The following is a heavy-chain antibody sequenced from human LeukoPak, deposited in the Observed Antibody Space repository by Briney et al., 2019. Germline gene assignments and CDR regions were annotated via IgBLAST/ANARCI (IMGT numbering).Heavy chain of an antibody. CDR1: GYTFTGYY. J-gene: IGHJ4*02. D-gene: IGHD6-13*01. CDR2: INLNSGGT. CDR3: ARDSGIAAAGPDY. Sequence: ASVKVSCKASGYTFTGYYMHWVRQAPGQGLEWMGWINLNSGGTNYAQKFQGRVTMTRDTSISTAYMELSRLRSDDTAVYYCARDSGIAAAGPDYWGQGTLVTVSS. V-gene: IGHV1-2*02.